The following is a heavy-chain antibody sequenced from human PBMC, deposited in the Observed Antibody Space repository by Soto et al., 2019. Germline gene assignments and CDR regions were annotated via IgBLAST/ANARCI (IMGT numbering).Heavy chain of an antibody. Sequence: PGGSLRLSCAASGFTFSSYGMHWVRQAPGKGLEWVAVISYDGSNKYYADSVKGRFTISRDNSKNTLYLQMNSLRAEDTAVYYCAKGGERGFLEYWGQGTLVTVS. D-gene: IGHD1-1*01. CDR3: AKGGERGFLEY. CDR2: ISYDGSNK. V-gene: IGHV3-30*18. CDR1: GFTFSSYG. J-gene: IGHJ4*02.